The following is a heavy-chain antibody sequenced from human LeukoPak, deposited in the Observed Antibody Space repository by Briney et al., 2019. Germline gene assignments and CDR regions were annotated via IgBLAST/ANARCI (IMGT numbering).Heavy chain of an antibody. CDR3: ARDRTHGGDSSGLSWHY. CDR1: GYTFTSYA. D-gene: IGHD6-19*01. V-gene: IGHV7-4-1*02. Sequence: ASVKVSCKASGYTFTSYAMNWVRQAPGQGLEWMGWINTNTGNPTYAQGSTGRFVFSLDTSVSTAYLQISSLKAEDTAVYYCARDRTHGGDSSGLSWHYWGQGTLVTVSS. CDR2: INTNTGNP. J-gene: IGHJ4*02.